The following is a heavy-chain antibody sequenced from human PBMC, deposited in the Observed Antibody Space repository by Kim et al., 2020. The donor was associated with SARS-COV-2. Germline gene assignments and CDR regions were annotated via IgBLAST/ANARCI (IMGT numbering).Heavy chain of an antibody. D-gene: IGHD6-19*01. J-gene: IGHJ6*02. CDR1: GFTFSSYG. Sequence: GGSLRLSCAASGFTFSSYGMHWVRQAPGKGLEWVAVISYDGSNKYYADSVKGRFTISRDNSKNTLYLQMNSLRAEDTAVYYCARDKSSGWYPYYYYGMDVWGQGTTVTVSS. V-gene: IGHV3-33*05. CDR2: ISYDGSNK. CDR3: ARDKSSGWYPYYYYGMDV.